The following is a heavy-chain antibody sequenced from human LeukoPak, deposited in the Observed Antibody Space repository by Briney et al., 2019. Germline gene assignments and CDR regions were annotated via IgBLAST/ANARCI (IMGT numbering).Heavy chain of an antibody. CDR3: ARVGSWFGELSGDY. D-gene: IGHD3-10*01. CDR1: GFTFSSYW. CDR2: IYSGGST. V-gene: IGHV3-66*01. J-gene: IGHJ4*02. Sequence: GGSLRLSCAASGFTFSSYWMSWVRQAPGKGLEWVSVIYSGGSTYYADSVKGRFTISRDNSKNTLYLQMNSLRAEDTAVYYCARVGSWFGELSGDYWGQGTLVTVSS.